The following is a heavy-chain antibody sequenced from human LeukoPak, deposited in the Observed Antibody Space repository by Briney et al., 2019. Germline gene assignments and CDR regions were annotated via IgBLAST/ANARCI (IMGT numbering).Heavy chain of an antibody. Sequence: GGSLRLSCAASGFTFSDYYMSWIRQAPGKGLEWVSYISSSGSTIYYADSVKGRFTISRDNAKNSLYLQMNSLRAEDTAVYYCVRTIPEYASDPWGQGTLVTVSS. CDR1: GFTFSDYY. CDR3: VRTIPEYASDP. CDR2: ISSSGSTI. V-gene: IGHV3-11*01. J-gene: IGHJ5*02. D-gene: IGHD3-16*01.